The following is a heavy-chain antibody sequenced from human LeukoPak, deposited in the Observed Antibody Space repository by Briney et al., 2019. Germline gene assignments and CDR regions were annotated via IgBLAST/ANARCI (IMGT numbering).Heavy chain of an antibody. J-gene: IGHJ6*03. CDR1: GFTFSDYY. Sequence: GGSLRLSCAASGFTFSDYYMSWIRQAPGKGLEWVSYISSSGSTIYYADSVKGRFTISRDNAKNSLHLQMNSLRAEDTAVCYCAGGGWNRNYYYYMDVWGKGTTVTVSS. V-gene: IGHV3-11*01. D-gene: IGHD1-1*01. CDR3: AGGGWNRNYYYYMDV. CDR2: ISSSGSTI.